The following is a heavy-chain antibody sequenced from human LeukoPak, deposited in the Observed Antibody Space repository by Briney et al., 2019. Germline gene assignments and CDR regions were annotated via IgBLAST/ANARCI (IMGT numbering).Heavy chain of an antibody. J-gene: IGHJ5*02. CDR1: GFTFSAYS. CDR2: ISRASESI. CDR3: MRGATDTTRWFDP. D-gene: IGHD1-7*01. Sequence: GGSLRLSCAASGFTFSAYSMGWVRQAPGKGLEWVSIISRASESIFYADSVKGRFTISRDNAKNSLYLQTNGLRAEDTAAYYCMRGATDTTRWFDPWGQGTLVTVSS. V-gene: IGHV3-21*01.